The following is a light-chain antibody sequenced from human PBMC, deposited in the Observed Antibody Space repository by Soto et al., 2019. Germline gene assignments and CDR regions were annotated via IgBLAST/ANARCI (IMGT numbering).Light chain of an antibody. J-gene: IGKJ4*01. Sequence: EIVLTQSPGTLSLSPGERATLSCRASQSVSSNYLAWYQQKPGQAPRLLIYGASSRATGIPDRFSGSGSRTHFTLTISRLETEDFAVYYCQQYGSSPPLTFGGGTKVEIK. V-gene: IGKV3-20*01. CDR2: GAS. CDR3: QQYGSSPPLT. CDR1: QSVSSNY.